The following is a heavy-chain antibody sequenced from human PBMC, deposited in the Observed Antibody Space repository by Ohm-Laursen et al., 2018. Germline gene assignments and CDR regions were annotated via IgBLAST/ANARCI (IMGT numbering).Heavy chain of an antibody. J-gene: IGHJ6*02. CDR3: ARVGPTEARELYYYYGMDV. CDR2: ISAYNGNT. Sequence: ASVKVSCKASGYTFTSYGISWVRQAPGQGLEWMGWISAYNGNTNYAQKLQGRVTMTTDTSTSTAYMELRSLRSDDTAVYYCARVGPTEARELYYYYGMDVWGQGTTVTVSS. V-gene: IGHV1-18*01. D-gene: IGHD1-26*01. CDR1: GYTFTSYG.